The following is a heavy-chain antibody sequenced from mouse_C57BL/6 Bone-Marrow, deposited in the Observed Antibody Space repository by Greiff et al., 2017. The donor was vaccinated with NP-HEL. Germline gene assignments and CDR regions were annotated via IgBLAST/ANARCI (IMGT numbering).Heavy chain of an antibody. J-gene: IGHJ2*01. Sequence: EVKLMESGAELVKPGASVKLSCTASGFNIKDYYMHWVKQRTEQGLEWIGRIDPEDGETKYAPKFQGKATITADTSSNTAYLQLSSLTSEDTAVYYCALITTVPHFDYWGQGTTLTVSS. D-gene: IGHD1-1*01. CDR2: IDPEDGET. V-gene: IGHV14-2*01. CDR3: ALITTVPHFDY. CDR1: GFNIKDYY.